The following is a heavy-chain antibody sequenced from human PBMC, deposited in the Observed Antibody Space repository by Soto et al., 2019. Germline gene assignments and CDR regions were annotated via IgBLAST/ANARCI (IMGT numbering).Heavy chain of an antibody. CDR3: AKARRAGGNYGFYTDF. D-gene: IGHD1-7*01. CDR2: SSATGAGT. J-gene: IGHJ4*02. V-gene: IGHV3-23*01. CDR1: GFTFSSYG. Sequence: EVQLLESGGGLVQPGGSLRLSCAASGFTFSSYGMTWVRQAPGKGLEWVSFSSATGAGTYYADSVKGRFTISRDNSKNTPYLPMTSLRADDTAVYYCAKARRAGGNYGFYTDFWGQGALVIVSS.